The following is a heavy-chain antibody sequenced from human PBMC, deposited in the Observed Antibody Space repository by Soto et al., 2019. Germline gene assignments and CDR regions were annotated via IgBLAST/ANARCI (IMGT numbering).Heavy chain of an antibody. J-gene: IGHJ4*02. CDR1: GFTFSSYS. CDR3: ARDLHRNPFDCSSTSCSGDYYFDY. D-gene: IGHD2-2*01. Sequence: PGGSLRLSCAASGFTFSSYSMNWVRQAPGKGLEWVSSISSSSSYIYYADSVKGRFTISRDNAKNSLYLQMNSLRAEDTAVYYCARDLHRNPFDCSSTSCSGDYYFDYWGQGTLVTVSS. V-gene: IGHV3-21*01. CDR2: ISSSSSYI.